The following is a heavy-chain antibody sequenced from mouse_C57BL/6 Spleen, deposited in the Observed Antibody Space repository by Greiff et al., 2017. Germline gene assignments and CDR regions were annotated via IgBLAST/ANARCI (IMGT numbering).Heavy chain of an antibody. CDR1: GYTFTSYW. J-gene: IGHJ4*01. V-gene: IGHV1-59*01. CDR2: IDPSDSYT. Sequence: VQLKQPGAELVRPGTSVKLSCKASGYTFTSYWMHWVKQRPGQGLEWIGVIDPSDSYTNYNQKFKGKATLTVDTSSSTAYMQLSSLTSEDSAVYDCAGGWSPDYAMDYWGQGTSVTVSS. CDR3: AGGWSPDYAMDY. D-gene: IGHD2-3*01.